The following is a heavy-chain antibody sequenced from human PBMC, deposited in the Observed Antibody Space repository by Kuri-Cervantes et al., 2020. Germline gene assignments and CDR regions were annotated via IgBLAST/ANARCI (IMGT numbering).Heavy chain of an antibody. CDR3: ARESQSTGYYAAFDY. CDR1: GYTFSKFG. Sequence: ASVKVSCKASGYTFSKFGVSWVRQAPGQGLEWMGWISVYNGDTNYAQKLQGRVTMTTDTSTSTAYMELSSLRSEDTAVYYCARESQSTGYYAAFDYWGQGTLVTVS. CDR2: ISVYNGDT. J-gene: IGHJ4*02. V-gene: IGHV1-18*01. D-gene: IGHD3-9*01.